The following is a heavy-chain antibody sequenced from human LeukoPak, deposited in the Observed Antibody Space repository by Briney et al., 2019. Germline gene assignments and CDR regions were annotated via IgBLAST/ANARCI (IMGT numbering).Heavy chain of an antibody. CDR3: ARDLAVGGVTPLDY. V-gene: IGHV3-30*04. J-gene: IGHJ4*02. Sequence: PGGTLRLSCAASGFTISSYAMHWVLQAPGKGQERVAVISYDGSNKYYADPVKDRLTISRDNSKNPLYLQMNSVRADDTAVYYCARDLAVGGVTPLDYWGQGTLVTVSS. CDR1: GFTISSYA. CDR2: ISYDGSNK. D-gene: IGHD3-16*01.